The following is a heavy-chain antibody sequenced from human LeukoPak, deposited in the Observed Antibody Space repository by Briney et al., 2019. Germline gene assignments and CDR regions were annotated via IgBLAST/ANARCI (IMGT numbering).Heavy chain of an antibody. Sequence: GESLKISCKGSGYSFTSYWIGWVRQMPGKGLEWMGIIYPGDSDTRYSPSFQGQVTISADKSISTAYLQWSSLRASDTAVYYCARHLSTGATQSAFDYWGQGTVVTVSS. D-gene: IGHD1-26*01. CDR3: ARHLSTGATQSAFDY. J-gene: IGHJ4*02. V-gene: IGHV5-51*01. CDR1: GYSFTSYW. CDR2: IYPGDSDT.